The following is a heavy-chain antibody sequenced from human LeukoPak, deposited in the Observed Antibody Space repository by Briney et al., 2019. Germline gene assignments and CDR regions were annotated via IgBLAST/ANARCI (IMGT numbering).Heavy chain of an antibody. CDR3: VRSRGRDRRTNWFDP. Sequence: PGGSLRLSCAASGFTFSSYSMNWVRQAPGKGLEWVSYISSSSSTIYYADSVKGRFTISRDNAKNSLYLQMNSLRAEDTAVYYCVRSRGRDRRTNWFDPWGQGTLVTVSS. J-gene: IGHJ5*02. D-gene: IGHD3-10*01. CDR1: GFTFSSYS. V-gene: IGHV3-48*01. CDR2: ISSSSSTI.